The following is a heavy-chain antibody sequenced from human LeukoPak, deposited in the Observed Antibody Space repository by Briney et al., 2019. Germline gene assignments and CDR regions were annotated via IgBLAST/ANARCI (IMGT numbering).Heavy chain of an antibody. D-gene: IGHD3-22*01. CDR2: MRPKKSDT. J-gene: IGHJ4*02. CDR1: GYSFTTYD. V-gene: IGHV1-8*01. CDR3: AGGPPEDTSSGY. Sequence: ASVKVSCKASGYSFTTYDINWVRHAPGQGLEWMGWMRPKKSDTGYARKVQDRVTLTWNISTDTAYMEPNSLTSEDTAVYFCAGGPPEDTSSGYWGQGTLVTVSS.